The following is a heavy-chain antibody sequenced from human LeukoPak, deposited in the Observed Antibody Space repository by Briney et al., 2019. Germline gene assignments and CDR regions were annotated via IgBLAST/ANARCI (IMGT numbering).Heavy chain of an antibody. J-gene: IGHJ4*02. D-gene: IGHD1-26*01. Sequence: ASVKVSRKASGYTFTNYYIHCVRQAPGQGLEWMGIIDPSGGSTGYAQKFQGRVTMTRDMSTSTVYMELSSLRSEDTAVYHCARGSSGSYLNYFDYWGQGTLVTVSS. V-gene: IGHV1-46*01. CDR3: ARGSSGSYLNYFDY. CDR2: IDPSGGST. CDR1: GYTFTNYY.